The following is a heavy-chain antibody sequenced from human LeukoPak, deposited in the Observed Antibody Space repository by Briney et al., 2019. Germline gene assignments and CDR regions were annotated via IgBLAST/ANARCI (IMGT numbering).Heavy chain of an antibody. Sequence: GGSLRLSCAASGFTFSGSAMHWVRQTSGTGLEGVGRIRNKANSYATAYAAPVKGRFTISRDVSKNTAYLQMNSLKSEDTAVYYCARHAASGGSGVDYWGQGTLVTVSS. CDR3: ARHAASGGSGVDY. D-gene: IGHD3-10*01. J-gene: IGHJ4*02. V-gene: IGHV3-73*01. CDR2: IRNKANSYAT. CDR1: GFTFSGSA.